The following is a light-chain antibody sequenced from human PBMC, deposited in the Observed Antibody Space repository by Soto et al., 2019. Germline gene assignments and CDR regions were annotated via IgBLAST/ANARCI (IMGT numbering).Light chain of an antibody. CDR1: TNDVATYNL. CDR3: CSYAGGNTFV. V-gene: IGLV2-23*02. Sequence: QSALTQPASVSGSPGQSITISCTGTTNDVATYNLVSWHQRHPGKAPRVIIYGVFKRPSGVSNRFSGSKSGNTASLTISGLQAEDEAEYFCCSYAGGNTFVFGGGTKLTVL. J-gene: IGLJ2*01. CDR2: GVF.